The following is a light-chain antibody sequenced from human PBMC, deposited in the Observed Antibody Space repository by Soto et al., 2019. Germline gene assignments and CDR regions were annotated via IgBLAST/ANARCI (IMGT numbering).Light chain of an antibody. CDR2: DNN. CDR3: GTWHRGLSAYV. J-gene: IGLJ1*01. V-gene: IGLV1-51*01. CDR1: SSNIGNNY. Sequence: QSVLTQPPSVSAAPGQKVTISCSGSSSNIGNNYVSWYQQLPGTAPKLLIYDNNKRPSGIPDRFSDSKSCTSATLRITGLQTGDEAAYYCGTWHRGLSAYVFGPGTKLTVL.